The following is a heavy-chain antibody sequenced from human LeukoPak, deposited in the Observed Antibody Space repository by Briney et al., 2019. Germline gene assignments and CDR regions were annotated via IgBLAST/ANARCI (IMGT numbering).Heavy chain of an antibody. Sequence: HPGGSLRLSCAASGFSFSSYAMSWVRQAPGKGLEWVSTISGSGVSTSYADSVKGRFTISRDDSKNTPYPQMNSLRAEDTAVYYCAKGGYYERPWYFDYWGQGTLVTVSS. D-gene: IGHD3-22*01. CDR2: ISGSGVST. V-gene: IGHV3-23*01. J-gene: IGHJ4*02. CDR1: GFSFSSYA. CDR3: AKGGYYERPWYFDY.